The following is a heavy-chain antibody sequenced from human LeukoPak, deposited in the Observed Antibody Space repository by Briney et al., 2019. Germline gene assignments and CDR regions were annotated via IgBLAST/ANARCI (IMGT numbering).Heavy chain of an antibody. CDR3: ARSSSWYADDY. V-gene: IGHV1-18*04. CDR1: GYTFTGYY. D-gene: IGHD6-13*01. Sequence: ASVKVSCKASGYTFTGYYMHWVRQAPGQGLEWMGWISAYNGNTNYAQKLQGRVTMTTDTSTSTAYMELRSLRSDDTAVYYCARSSSWYADDYWGQGTLVTVSS. CDR2: ISAYNGNT. J-gene: IGHJ4*02.